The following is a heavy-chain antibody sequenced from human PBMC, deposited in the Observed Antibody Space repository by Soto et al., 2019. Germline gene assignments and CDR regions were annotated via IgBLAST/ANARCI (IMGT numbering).Heavy chain of an antibody. CDR2: VCGSGDST. V-gene: IGHV3-23*01. CDR3: AKGRASDCPGCTQDY. CDR1: AFTFSSYA. Sequence: EVQLLESGGDLAQPGGSLRLSCAASAFTFSSYAMSWVRQAPGKGLEWVSAVCGSGDSTYYADSVKGRFTISRDNSKNTLDLQMNSLRAEDTAVYYCAKGRASDCPGCTQDYWGQGTLVTVSS. D-gene: IGHD2-21*02. J-gene: IGHJ4*02.